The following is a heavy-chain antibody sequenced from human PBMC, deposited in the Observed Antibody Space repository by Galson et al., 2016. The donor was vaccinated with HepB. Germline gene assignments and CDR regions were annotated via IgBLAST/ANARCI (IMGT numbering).Heavy chain of an antibody. J-gene: IGHJ4*02. CDR1: GFTFRNYA. V-gene: IGHV3-23*01. CDR3: AKSISMMVVVNFDY. CDR2: ISGSGGST. Sequence: SLRLSCAASGFTFRNYAMSWVRQAPGKGLEWVSGISGSGGSTYYADSVKGRFAISRDNSKNTLYLQMNSLRAEDTAVYYCAKSISMMVVVNFDYWGQGTLVSVSS. D-gene: IGHD3-22*01.